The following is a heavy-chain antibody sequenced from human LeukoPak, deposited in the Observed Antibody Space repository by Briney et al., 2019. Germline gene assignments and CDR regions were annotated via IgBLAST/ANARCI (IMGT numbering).Heavy chain of an antibody. D-gene: IGHD3-22*01. Sequence: GGSLRLSCAASGFTFSSYWMHWVRQAPGKGLVWVSRINSDGSSTSYADSVKGRCTISRDTSKNTLYLQMNSPRAEDTAVYYCAKDMYYDSSGPVFDYWGQGTLVTVSS. V-gene: IGHV3-74*01. CDR2: INSDGSST. CDR3: AKDMYYDSSGPVFDY. J-gene: IGHJ4*02. CDR1: GFTFSSYW.